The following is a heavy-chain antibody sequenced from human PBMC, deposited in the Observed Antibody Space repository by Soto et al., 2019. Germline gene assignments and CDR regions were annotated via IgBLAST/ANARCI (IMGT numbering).Heavy chain of an antibody. CDR1: GYTFTTFG. V-gene: IGHV1-18*01. CDR2: ISAHNGDT. Sequence: QVELVQSGAEVKEPGASVKVSCKTSGYTFTTFGIAWVRQAPGQGLEWVAWISAHNGDTKYAKSVKDRVNLTTHTLTSTAYMELRNLKNDDTAMYFCARVYCGDGCLSGGDLDDWGPGTLITVSS. D-gene: IGHD2-21*01. CDR3: ARVYCGDGCLSGGDLDD. J-gene: IGHJ4*02.